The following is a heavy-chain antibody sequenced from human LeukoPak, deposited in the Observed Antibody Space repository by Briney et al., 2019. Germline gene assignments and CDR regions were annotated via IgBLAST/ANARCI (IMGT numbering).Heavy chain of an antibody. CDR2: IYYSGST. J-gene: IGHJ4*02. CDR1: GGSISSYY. CDR3: ARSHPGYYFDY. V-gene: IGHV4-59*01. Sequence: PSETLSLTCTVSGGSISSYYWSWIRQPPGKGLEWIGYIYYSGSTNYNPSLTSRVTMSVDTSKNQFSLKLSSVTAADTAVYYCARSHPGYYFDYWGQGTLVTVSS.